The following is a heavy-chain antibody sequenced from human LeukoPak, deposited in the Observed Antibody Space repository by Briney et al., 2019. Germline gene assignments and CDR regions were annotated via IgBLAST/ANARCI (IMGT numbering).Heavy chain of an antibody. D-gene: IGHD2-2*01. CDR2: ISYDGSNK. CDR3: ARTPKRYCSSTSCYLGYFDY. J-gene: IGHJ4*02. V-gene: IGHV3-30*01. Sequence: GRSLRLSCAASGFTFSSYAMHWVRQAPGKGLEWVAVISYDGSNKYYAGSVKGRFTISRDNSKNTLYLQMNSLRAEDTAVYYCARTPKRYCSSTSCYLGYFDYWGQGTLVTVSS. CDR1: GFTFSSYA.